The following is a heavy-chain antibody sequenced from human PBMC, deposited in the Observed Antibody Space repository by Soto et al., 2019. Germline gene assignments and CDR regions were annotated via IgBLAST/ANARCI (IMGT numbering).Heavy chain of an antibody. D-gene: IGHD2-2*01. V-gene: IGHV4-38-2*01. CDR2: IYHSGST. CDR1: GYSISSGYY. J-gene: IGHJ4*02. CDR3: ARASRRYGSYYFDY. Sequence: SETLSLTCAVSGYSISSGYYWGWIRQPPGKGLEWIGSIYHSGSTYYNPSLKSRVTITVDTSKNQFSLKLSSVTAADTAVYYCARASRRYGSYYFDYWGQGTLVTVSS.